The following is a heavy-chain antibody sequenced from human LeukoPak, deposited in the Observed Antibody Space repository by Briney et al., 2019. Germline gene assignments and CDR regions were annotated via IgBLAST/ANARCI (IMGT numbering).Heavy chain of an antibody. D-gene: IGHD6-25*01. CDR3: AGGTYYYYYYMDV. V-gene: IGHV1-69*05. CDR1: GCTFSSYA. CDR2: IIPIFGTA. Sequence: ASVKVSCKASGCTFSSYAISWVRQAPGQGLEWMGGIIPIFGTANYAQKFQGRVTITTDESTSTAYMELSSLRSEDTAVYYCAGGTYYYYYYMDVWGKGTTVTVSS. J-gene: IGHJ6*03.